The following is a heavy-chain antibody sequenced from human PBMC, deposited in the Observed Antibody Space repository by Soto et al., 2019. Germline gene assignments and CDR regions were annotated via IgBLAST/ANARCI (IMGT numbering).Heavy chain of an antibody. CDR1: GGSISSSSYY. J-gene: IGHJ6*02. CDR2: IYYSGST. D-gene: IGHD3-22*01. CDR3: ARRLYYDSSGFEGGGMDV. Sequence: QLQLQESGPGLVKPSETLSLTCTVSGGSISSSSYYWGWIRQPPGKGLEWIGSIYYSGSTYYNPSLKSRVTISVDKSKSQFSLKLSSVTAADTAVYYCARRLYYDSSGFEGGGMDVWGQGTTVTVSS. V-gene: IGHV4-39*01.